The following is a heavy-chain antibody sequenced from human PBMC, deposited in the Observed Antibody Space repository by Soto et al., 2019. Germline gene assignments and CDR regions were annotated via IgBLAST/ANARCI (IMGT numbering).Heavy chain of an antibody. D-gene: IGHD3-22*01. V-gene: IGHV1-18*01. CDR2: ISAYNGNT. J-gene: IGHJ4*02. CDR3: ARKDYYDSSRYRRDFDY. CDR1: GYTFTSNG. Sequence: QVQLVQSGAEVKKPGASVKVSCKASGYTFTSNGISWVRQAPGQGLEWMGWISAYNGNTNYAQKLQGRVTMTTDTSTSTAYMELRSLRSDDTAVDYCARKDYYDSSRYRRDFDYWGQGTLVTVSS.